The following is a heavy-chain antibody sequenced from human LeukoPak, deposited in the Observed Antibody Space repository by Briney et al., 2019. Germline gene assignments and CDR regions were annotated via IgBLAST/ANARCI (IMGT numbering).Heavy chain of an antibody. CDR1: GGTFSSYA. V-gene: IGHV1-69*05. Sequence: SVKVSCKASGGTFSSYAISWVRQAPGQGLEWMGRIIPIFGTANYAQKFQDRVTITTDESTSTAYMELSSLRSEDTAVYYCASSIEYYYDSDAFDIWGQGTMVTVSS. CDR3: ASSIEYYYDSDAFDI. J-gene: IGHJ3*02. D-gene: IGHD3-22*01. CDR2: IIPIFGTA.